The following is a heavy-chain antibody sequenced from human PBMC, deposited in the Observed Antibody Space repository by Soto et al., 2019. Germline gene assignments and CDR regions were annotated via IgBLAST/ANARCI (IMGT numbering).Heavy chain of an antibody. V-gene: IGHV4-39*01. CDR2: IYYSGST. D-gene: IGHD3-9*01. CDR1: GGSISSSSYY. Sequence: QLQLQESGPGLVKPSETLSLTCTVSGGSISSSSYYWGWIRQPPGKGLEWIGSIYYSGSTYYNPSLKSRVTISVDTSKNQFSLKLSSVTAADTAVYYCARQRYDILTGPDFGPLGGYYYYYMDVWGKGTTVTVSS. CDR3: ARQRYDILTGPDFGPLGGYYYYYMDV. J-gene: IGHJ6*03.